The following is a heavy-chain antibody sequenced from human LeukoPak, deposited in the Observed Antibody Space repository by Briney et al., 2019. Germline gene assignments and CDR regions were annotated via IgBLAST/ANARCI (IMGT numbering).Heavy chain of an antibody. Sequence: GSLRLSXAASGFTXXSYAVSWVRQAPGKGLEWVSAISGSGGSTYYADSVKGRFTISRDNSKNTLYLQMNSLRAEDTAVYYCATSKSGGAVDYWGQGTLVTVSS. J-gene: IGHJ4*02. CDR3: ATSKSGGAVDY. V-gene: IGHV3-23*01. D-gene: IGHD6-19*01. CDR1: GFTXXSYA. CDR2: ISGSGGST.